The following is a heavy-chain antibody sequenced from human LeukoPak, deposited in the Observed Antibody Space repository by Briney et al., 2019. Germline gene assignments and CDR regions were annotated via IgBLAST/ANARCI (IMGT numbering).Heavy chain of an antibody. V-gene: IGHV6-1*01. J-gene: IGHJ4*02. Sequence: SQTLALTCAISGDSVSSTGAAWNWIRQSPSGGLEWLGRTYYRSKWYNECAISVKSRITIDPDTSNNQFSLQLNSVTPEDTAVYYCARDISFDSWGQGTLVTVSS. CDR3: ARDISFDS. CDR2: TYYRSKWYN. CDR1: GDSVSSTGAA.